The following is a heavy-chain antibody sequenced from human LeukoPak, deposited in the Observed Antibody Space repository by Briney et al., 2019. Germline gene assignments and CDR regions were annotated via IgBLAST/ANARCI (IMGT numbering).Heavy chain of an antibody. D-gene: IGHD1-1*01. CDR2: ISSSSSYI. V-gene: IGHV3-21*04. J-gene: IGHJ4*02. CDR1: GFTFSSYS. Sequence: PGGSLRLSCAASGFTFSSYSMNWVRQAPGKGLEWVSSISSSSSYIYYADSVKGRFTISRDNAKNSLYLQMNSLRAEDMALYYCAKETEAHFDYWGQGTLVTVSS. CDR3: AKETEAHFDY.